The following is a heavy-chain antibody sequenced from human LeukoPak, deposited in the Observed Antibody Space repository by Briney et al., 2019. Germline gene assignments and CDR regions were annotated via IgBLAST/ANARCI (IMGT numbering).Heavy chain of an antibody. J-gene: IGHJ4*02. D-gene: IGHD4-17*01. CDR1: GGPISSATYY. Sequence: PSETLSPTCAVSGGPISSATYYWSWIRQPPGEGLEWVGHIYNSGRTYYNPSLKRRLTMSLDTSRNQFSLRLSSVTAADTAVYHCARVADEFGDYGFDSWGQGTLVTVSS. CDR3: ARVADEFGDYGFDS. CDR2: IYNSGRT. V-gene: IGHV4-30-4*01.